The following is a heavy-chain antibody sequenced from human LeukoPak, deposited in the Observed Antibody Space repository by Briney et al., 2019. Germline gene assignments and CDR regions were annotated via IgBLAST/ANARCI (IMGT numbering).Heavy chain of an antibody. D-gene: IGHD5-24*01. CDR1: GYTFTSYD. V-gene: IGHV1-46*01. J-gene: IGHJ4*02. CDR2: INPIGGST. CDR3: ARALRMATIPGVNMNYFDY. Sequence: ASVMVSCKASGYTFTSYDMHWVRQAPGQGPEWMGIINPIGGSTIYAQKFQGRVTMTRDTSTSTVYMELSSLRSEDTAVYYCARALRMATIPGVNMNYFDYWGQGTLVTVSS.